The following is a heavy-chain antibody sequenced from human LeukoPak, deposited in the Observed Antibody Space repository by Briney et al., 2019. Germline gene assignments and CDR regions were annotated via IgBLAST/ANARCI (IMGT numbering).Heavy chain of an antibody. Sequence: GRSLRLSCAASGFTFSSYAMHWVRQAPGKGLEWVAVISYDGSNKYYADSVKGRFTISRDNVKNSLYLQMNSLRAEDTALYYCAREGRSGYYKGGSDAFDIWGQGTVVTVSS. CDR2: ISYDGSNK. CDR3: AREGRSGYYKGGSDAFDI. J-gene: IGHJ3*02. CDR1: GFTFSSYA. D-gene: IGHD2/OR15-2a*01. V-gene: IGHV3-30-3*01.